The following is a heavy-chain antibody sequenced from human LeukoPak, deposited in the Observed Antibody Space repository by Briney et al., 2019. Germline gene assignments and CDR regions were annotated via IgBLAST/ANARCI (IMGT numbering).Heavy chain of an antibody. D-gene: IGHD6-19*01. CDR3: TRAPYSSGWYTVDF. CDR2: ISMSSTYI. Sequence: GGSLRLSCAASGFTFSSNAMNWVRQAPGKGLEWVSSISMSSTYIYYADSVKGRFTISRDNAKNSLYLQMDSLGDEDTAVYYCTRAPYSSGWYTVDFWGQGTLVTVSS. V-gene: IGHV3-21*01. CDR1: GFTFSSNA. J-gene: IGHJ4*02.